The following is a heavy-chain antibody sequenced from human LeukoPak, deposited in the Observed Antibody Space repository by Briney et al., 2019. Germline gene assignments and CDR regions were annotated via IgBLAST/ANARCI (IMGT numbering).Heavy chain of an antibody. D-gene: IGHD3-22*01. CDR1: GGSMSPYH. CDR3: ARGGTYYYDSSGYYYKRFAYNYFDY. CDR2: IYYSGST. V-gene: IGHV4-59*12. Sequence: SETLSLTCTVSGGSMSPYHWGWIRQPPGKGLEWTGYIYYSGSTNYNPSLKSRVTISVDTSKNQFSLKLSSVTAADTAVYYCARGGTYYYDSSGYYYKRFAYNYFDYWGQGTLVTVSS. J-gene: IGHJ4*02.